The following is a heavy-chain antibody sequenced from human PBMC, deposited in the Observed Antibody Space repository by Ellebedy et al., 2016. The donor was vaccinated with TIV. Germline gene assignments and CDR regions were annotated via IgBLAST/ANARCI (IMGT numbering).Heavy chain of an antibody. Sequence: GESLKISCVVSGFIFNDYAMSWVRQAPGKGLEWVANIKDDGRDKYYVDSVKGRFTISRDSAKNSLYLQMNSLRAEDTAIYYCARDPGRGFDIWGQGTMVTVSS. J-gene: IGHJ3*02. D-gene: IGHD3-10*01. CDR3: ARDPGRGFDI. CDR1: GFIFNDYA. CDR2: IKDDGRDK. V-gene: IGHV3-7*01.